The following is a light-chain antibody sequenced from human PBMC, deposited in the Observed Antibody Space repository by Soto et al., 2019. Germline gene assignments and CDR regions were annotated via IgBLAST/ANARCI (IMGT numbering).Light chain of an antibody. J-gene: IGKJ2*01. V-gene: IGKV3-20*01. CDR2: GAS. CDR1: QSVSTTN. Sequence: EIVLTQSPGTLSLSPGERATLSCRASQSVSTTNLAWYQQRPGQAPRLLIYGASRRATGIPDRFSGSGSGTDFTLTISSLEPEDIAVYYCEQYDSSPYTFGQGTKLEIK. CDR3: EQYDSSPYT.